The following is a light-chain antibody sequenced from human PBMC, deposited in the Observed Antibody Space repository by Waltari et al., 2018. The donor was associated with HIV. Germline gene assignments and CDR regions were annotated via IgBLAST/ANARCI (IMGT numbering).Light chain of an antibody. J-gene: IGLJ3*02. Sequence: SYELTQPPSVSVSPGQPVSITCSGDKLGEKYACWYQQRPGQSPLLVIYQDNQRPSGIPERFSGSNSGNTATLTISGTQAMDEADYYCQTWDSNTGVFGGGTKLTVL. CDR3: QTWDSNTGV. CDR2: QDN. V-gene: IGLV3-1*01. CDR1: KLGEKY.